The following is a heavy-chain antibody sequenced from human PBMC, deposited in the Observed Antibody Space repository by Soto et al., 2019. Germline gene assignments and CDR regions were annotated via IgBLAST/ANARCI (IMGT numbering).Heavy chain of an antibody. D-gene: IGHD1-1*01. CDR2: INPSGGT. J-gene: IGHJ4*02. V-gene: IGHV1-2*02. Sequence: GASVKVSCTASGYTFTSYYMHWVRQAPGRGLEWMGIINPSGGTKYAPKFQGGVTMTRDTSITTAYMELSRLRSGDTAVYYCAREPATAKPEGVDFWGQGTLVTVSS. CDR3: AREPATAKPEGVDF. CDR1: GYTFTSYY.